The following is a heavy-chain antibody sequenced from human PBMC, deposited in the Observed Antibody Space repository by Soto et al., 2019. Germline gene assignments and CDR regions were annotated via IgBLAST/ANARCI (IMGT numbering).Heavy chain of an antibody. V-gene: IGHV3-7*03. J-gene: IGHJ3*01. Sequence: EVQLVESGGGLVQPGESLRLSCAASGFTFSAYCMTWVRQAPGKGLEWVANIKGDGSETHYGDSVEGRFTLSRDNAQNSVFLQLNSLRPEDTAMYYCARDLSSPVEFFYDAFDVWGLGTLVTVSS. CDR1: GFTFSAYC. D-gene: IGHD3-16*02. CDR2: IKGDGSET. CDR3: ARDLSSPVEFFYDAFDV.